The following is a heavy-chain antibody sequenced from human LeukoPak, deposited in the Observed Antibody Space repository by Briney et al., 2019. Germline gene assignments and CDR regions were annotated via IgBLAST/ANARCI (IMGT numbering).Heavy chain of an antibody. Sequence: ASVKVSCKASGYTFINYGISWVRQAPGQGLEWMGWISVYNGNTNYAQKFQARVTITRDTSASTAYMELSSLRSEDTAVYYCARDPIGSRWPYYFDYWGQGTLVTVSS. V-gene: IGHV1-18*01. CDR3: ARDPIGSRWPYYFDY. D-gene: IGHD6-13*01. J-gene: IGHJ4*02. CDR2: ISVYNGNT. CDR1: GYTFINYG.